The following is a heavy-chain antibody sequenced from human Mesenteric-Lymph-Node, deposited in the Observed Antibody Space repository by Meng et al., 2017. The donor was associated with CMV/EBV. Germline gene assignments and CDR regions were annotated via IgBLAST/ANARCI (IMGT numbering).Heavy chain of an antibody. CDR1: GYTFTSYA. CDR3: ARTGRGSLRYFDL. J-gene: IGHJ4*02. CDR2: INTNTGNP. D-gene: IGHD3-9*01. Sequence: KASGYTFTSYAMNWVRQAPRQGLEWMGWINTNTGNPTYAQGFTGRFVFSLDTSVSTAYLQISSLKAEDTAVYYCARTGRGSLRYFDLWGQGTLVTVSS. V-gene: IGHV7-4-1*02.